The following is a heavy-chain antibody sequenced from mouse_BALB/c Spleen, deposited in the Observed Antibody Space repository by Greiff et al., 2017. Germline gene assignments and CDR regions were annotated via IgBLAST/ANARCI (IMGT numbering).Heavy chain of an antibody. Sequence: QVQLQQSGPGLVAPSQSLSITCTVSGFSLTGYGVNWVRQPPGKGLEWLGMIWGDGSTDYNSALKSRLSISKDNSKSQVFLKMNSLQTDDTARYYCARDPPYGLYAMDYWGQGTSVTVSS. D-gene: IGHD2-10*02. CDR2: IWGDGST. V-gene: IGHV2-6-7*01. CDR3: ARDPPYGLYAMDY. J-gene: IGHJ4*01. CDR1: GFSLTGYG.